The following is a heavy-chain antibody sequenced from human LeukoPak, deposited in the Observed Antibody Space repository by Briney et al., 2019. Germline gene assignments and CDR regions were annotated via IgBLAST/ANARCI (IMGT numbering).Heavy chain of an antibody. CDR3: ARYFGWELQGNFDY. CDR2: INWNGGST. J-gene: IGHJ4*02. D-gene: IGHD1-26*01. CDR1: GFTFDDYG. Sequence: GGSLRLSCAASGFTFDDYGMSWVRQAPGKGLEWVSGINWNGGSTGYADSVKGRFTISRDNAKNSLYLQMNSPRAEDTALYYCARYFGWELQGNFDYWGQGTLVTVSS. V-gene: IGHV3-20*04.